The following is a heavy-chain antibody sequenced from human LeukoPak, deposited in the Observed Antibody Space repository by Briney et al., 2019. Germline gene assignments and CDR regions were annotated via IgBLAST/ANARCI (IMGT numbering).Heavy chain of an antibody. J-gene: IGHJ6*02. CDR2: ISGSGGST. D-gene: IGHD3-10*01. CDR1: GFTFRSYP. CDR3: ARDRRYYGSGSYYQSHGMDV. Sequence: GGSLRLSCAASGFTFRSYPMHWVRQAPGKGLEWVSAISGSGGSTYYADSVKGRFTISRDNSKNTLYLQMSSLRAEDTAVYYCARDRRYYGSGSYYQSHGMDVWGQGTTVTVSS. V-gene: IGHV3-23*01.